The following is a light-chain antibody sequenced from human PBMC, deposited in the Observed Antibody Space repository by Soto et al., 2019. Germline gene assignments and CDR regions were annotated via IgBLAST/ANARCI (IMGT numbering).Light chain of an antibody. CDR1: SSDVGSYNF. CDR2: GVT. J-gene: IGLJ1*01. V-gene: IGLV2-14*01. Sequence: QSVLTQPASVSGSPGQSITISCTGTSSDVGSYNFVSWYQQYPGKAPKLMIYGVTNRPSGVSDRFSGSKTGNTASLTISGLQAEDEAAYYCFSHRSGTSDVFRTGTKVTVL. CDR3: FSHRSGTSDV.